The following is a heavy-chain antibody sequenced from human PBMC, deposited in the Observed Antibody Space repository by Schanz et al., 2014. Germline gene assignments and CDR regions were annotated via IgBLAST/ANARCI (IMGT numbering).Heavy chain of an antibody. CDR2: INNSGST. J-gene: IGHJ4*02. V-gene: IGHV4-4*02. CDR1: GGFISSINW. CDR3: ARDERDLPRSLFVF. D-gene: IGHD2-2*01. Sequence: QVQLQESGPGLVKPSGTLSLTCAVSGGFISSINWWSWVRQSPGTGLEWIGEINNSGSTNYNPSRKSRVTISLDKSKSQFSLPLNAVTAADTAVYYCARDERDLPRSLFVFWGQGTLVTVSS.